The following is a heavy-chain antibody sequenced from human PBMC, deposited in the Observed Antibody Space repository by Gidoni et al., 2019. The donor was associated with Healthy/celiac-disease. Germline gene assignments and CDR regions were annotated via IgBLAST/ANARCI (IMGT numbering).Heavy chain of an antibody. CDR1: CGSLSSSNC. CDR3: ASVPLSSSDYDFDP. D-gene: IGHD3-3*01. Sequence: HVQLQESVPGLVNPSATLSLTFAVSCGSLSSSNCLSWVRQPTGKGLEWIGEIYHSGSTNYNTSLKSRVTISVDKSKNQFSLKLSSVTAAETAVYYCASVPLSSSDYDFDPWGQGTLVTVYS. CDR2: IYHSGST. J-gene: IGHJ5*02. V-gene: IGHV4-4*02.